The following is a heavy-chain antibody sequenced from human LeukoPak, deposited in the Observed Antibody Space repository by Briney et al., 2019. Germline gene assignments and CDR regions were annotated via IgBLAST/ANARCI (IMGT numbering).Heavy chain of an antibody. CDR1: GFTFSSYG. CDR2: IWYDGSNK. CDR3: ARDLDTVGDGYKHGMDV. V-gene: IGHV3-33*01. Sequence: PGGSLRLSCAASGFTFSSYGMHWVRQAPGKGLEWVAVIWYDGSNKYYADSVKGRFTISRDNSKNTLYLQMNSLRAEDTAVYYCARDLDTVGDGYKHGMDVWGQGPRSPSP. D-gene: IGHD5-24*01. J-gene: IGHJ6*02.